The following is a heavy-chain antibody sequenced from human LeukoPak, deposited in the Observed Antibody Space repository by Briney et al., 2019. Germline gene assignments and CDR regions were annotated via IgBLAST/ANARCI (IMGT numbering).Heavy chain of an antibody. V-gene: IGHV4-31*03. CDR1: GGSISSGGYY. D-gene: IGHD5-12*01. CDR3: ARTGLRSPDAFDI. CDR2: IYYSGST. J-gene: IGHJ3*02. Sequence: PSQTLSLTCTVSGGSISSGGYYWSWIRQHPGKGLEWIGYIYYSGSTYYNPSLESRVTISVDTSKNQFSLKLSSVTAADTAVYYCARTGLRSPDAFDIWGQGTMVTVSS.